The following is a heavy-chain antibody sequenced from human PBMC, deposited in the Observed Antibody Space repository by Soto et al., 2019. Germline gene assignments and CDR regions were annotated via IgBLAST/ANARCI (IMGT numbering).Heavy chain of an antibody. D-gene: IGHD3-22*01. V-gene: IGHV3-23*01. CDR1: GFTFSTYA. CDR2: VSASGLNT. CDR3: AKDGGSGYWDFEY. J-gene: IGHJ4*02. Sequence: GGSLRLSCAASGFTFSTYAMAWVRQAPGKGLEWVSGVSASGLNTDYADPVKGRFYISRDNSKNTVSLHMNSLRAEDTALYYCAKDGGSGYWDFEYSGQGTLLTVSS.